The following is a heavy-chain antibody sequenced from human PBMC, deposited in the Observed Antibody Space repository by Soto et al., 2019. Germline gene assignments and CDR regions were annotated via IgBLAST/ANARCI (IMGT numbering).Heavy chain of an antibody. D-gene: IGHD2-15*01. CDR3: ARSGVHGIHYFYF. CDR2: IYPGDSET. J-gene: IGHJ4*02. Sequence: GESLKISCEASGYSFSTYWIAWVRQMPGKGLEWMGIIYPGDSETRYSPSFQGQVTISVDKSIGTAYLQWASLKASDTAIYYCARSGVHGIHYFYFWGQGTQVTVSS. V-gene: IGHV5-51*01. CDR1: GYSFSTYW.